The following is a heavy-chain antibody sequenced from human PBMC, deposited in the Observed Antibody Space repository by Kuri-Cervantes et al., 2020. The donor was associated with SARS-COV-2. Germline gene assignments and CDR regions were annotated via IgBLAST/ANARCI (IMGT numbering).Heavy chain of an antibody. Sequence: GSLRLSCAASGFTFSSYSMNWVRQAPGKGLEWVSSISSSSSYIYYADSVKGRFTISRDNAKNSLYLQMNSLRAEDTAVYYCARGGTDFWSGYSEDLGYWGQGTLVTVSS. J-gene: IGHJ4*02. CDR3: ARGGTDFWSGYSEDLGY. CDR1: GFTFSSYS. CDR2: ISSSSSYI. V-gene: IGHV3-21*01. D-gene: IGHD3-3*01.